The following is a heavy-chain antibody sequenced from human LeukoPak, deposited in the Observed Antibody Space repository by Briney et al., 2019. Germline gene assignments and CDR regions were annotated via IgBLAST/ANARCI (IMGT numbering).Heavy chain of an antibody. CDR1: GYTFTTYA. J-gene: IGHJ4*02. CDR3: GRDPKLGIRGYTYGYIDF. Sequence: ASVRVSCKTSGYTFTTYAISWVRQAPGQGLEWMGWINTNTGNPTYAQGFFTGRYVFSLDTSVNTAYLQITGLKADDTAVYYCGRDPKLGIRGYTYGYIDFWGQGTLVTVAS. CDR2: INTNTGNP. D-gene: IGHD5-18*01. V-gene: IGHV7-4-1*02.